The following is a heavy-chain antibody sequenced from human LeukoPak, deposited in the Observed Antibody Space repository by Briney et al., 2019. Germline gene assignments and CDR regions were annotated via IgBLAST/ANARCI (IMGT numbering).Heavy chain of an antibody. CDR1: GFTFRSYW. CDR2: ISSSSSTI. CDR3: ARDRDSGYDWGDYFDY. D-gene: IGHD5-12*01. Sequence: GGSLRLSCAASGFTFRSYWMSWVRQAPGKGLEWVSYISSSSSTIYYADSVKGRFTISRDNAKNSLYLQMNSLRAEDTAVYYCARDRDSGYDWGDYFDYWGQGTLVTVSS. J-gene: IGHJ4*02. V-gene: IGHV3-48*04.